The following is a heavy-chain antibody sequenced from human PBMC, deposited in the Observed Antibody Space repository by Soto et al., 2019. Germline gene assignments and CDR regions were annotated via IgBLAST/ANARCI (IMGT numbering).Heavy chain of an antibody. V-gene: IGHV4-39*01. J-gene: IGHJ6*03. CDR1: GGSISSSSYY. D-gene: IGHD3-3*01. CDR2: IYYSGST. Sequence: PSETLSLTCTVSGGSISSSSYYWGWIHQPPGKGLEWIGSIYYSGSTYYNPSLKSRVTISVDTSKNQFSLKLSSVTAADTAVYYCARRYYDFWSGYYYYYMDVWGKGTTVTVSS. CDR3: ARRYYDFWSGYYYYYMDV.